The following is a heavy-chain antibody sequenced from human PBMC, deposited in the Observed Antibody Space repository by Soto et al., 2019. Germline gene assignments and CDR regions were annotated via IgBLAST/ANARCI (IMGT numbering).Heavy chain of an antibody. D-gene: IGHD3-10*01. CDR2: IYYSGST. CDR1: GGSISSYY. CDR3: ARAALLWFGELGGGFDY. J-gene: IGHJ4*02. V-gene: IGHV4-59*01. Sequence: SETLSLTCTVSGGSISSYYWSWIRQPPGKGLEWIGYIYYSGSTNYNPSLKSRVTISVDTSKNQFSLKLSSVTAAGTAVYYCARAALLWFGELGGGFDYWGQGTLVTAPQ.